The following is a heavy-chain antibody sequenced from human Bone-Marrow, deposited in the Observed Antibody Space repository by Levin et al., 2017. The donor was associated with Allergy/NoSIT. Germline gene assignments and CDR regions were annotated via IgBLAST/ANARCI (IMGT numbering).Heavy chain of an antibody. V-gene: IGHV4-34*01. Sequence: SQTLSLTCAVYCGSFRGSYWSWIRQPPGKGLEWIGEINPSGSTNYNPSLKSRLTISVDTSKNHFSLNLSSVTATDTAVYYCSRGLRSGSWGQGTLVTVSS. CDR1: CGSFRGSY. CDR2: INPSGST. CDR3: SRGLRSGS. J-gene: IGHJ4*02. D-gene: IGHD6-25*01.